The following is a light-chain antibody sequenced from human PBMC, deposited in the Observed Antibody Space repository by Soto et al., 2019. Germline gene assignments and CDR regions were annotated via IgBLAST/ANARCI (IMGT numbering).Light chain of an antibody. CDR2: DVS. Sequence: QSALTQPASVSGSPGQSITISCTGTSSDVGGYNYVSWYQQHPGKAPKLMIYDVSNRPSGVSNRFSGSKSGNTASLTIAGLQAEDEADYYCSSYTSSSTADVFGCGTKLTVL. CDR1: SSDVGGYNY. CDR3: SSYTSSSTADV. V-gene: IGLV2-14*01. J-gene: IGLJ1*01.